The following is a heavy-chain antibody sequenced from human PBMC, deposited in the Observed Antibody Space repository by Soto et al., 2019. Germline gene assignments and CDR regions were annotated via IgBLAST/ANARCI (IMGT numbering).Heavy chain of an antibody. V-gene: IGHV3-30*18. Sequence: GGSLRLSCAASGFTFSSYGMHWVRQAPGKGLEWVAVISYDGSNKYYADSVKGRFTISRDNSKNTLYLQMNSLRAEDTAVYYCAKQVVGVGWFDPWGQGTLVTVS. CDR2: ISYDGSNK. CDR1: GFTFSSYG. J-gene: IGHJ5*02. D-gene: IGHD1-26*01. CDR3: AKQVVGVGWFDP.